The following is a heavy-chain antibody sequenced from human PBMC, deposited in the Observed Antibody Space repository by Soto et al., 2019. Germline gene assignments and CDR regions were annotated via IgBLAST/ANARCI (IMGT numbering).Heavy chain of an antibody. V-gene: IGHV3-23*01. J-gene: IGHJ4*02. CDR1: GFTFSTYA. CDR2: LTNTGDIT. D-gene: IGHD5-18*01. Sequence: EVQLLESGGALVQPGGSLRLSCAASGFTFSTYAMTWVRQAQGKGLEWVASLTNTGDITHYQDSAKGRFTISRDNSKNTMYLQMSSLRAEDTAVYYCARGGPRDGYRDLDYWGQGTQVTVSS. CDR3: ARGGPRDGYRDLDY.